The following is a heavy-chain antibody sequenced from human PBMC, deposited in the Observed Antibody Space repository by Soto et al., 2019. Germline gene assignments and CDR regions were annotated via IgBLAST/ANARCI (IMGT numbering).Heavy chain of an antibody. CDR3: ARAIGAYYYYYMDV. V-gene: IGHV3-11*01. J-gene: IGHJ6*03. Sequence: GGSLRLSCAASGFTFSDYYMSWIRQAPGKGLEWVSYISSSGSTIYYADSVKGRFTISRDNAKNSLYLQMNSLRAEDTAVYYCARAIGAYYYYYMDVWGKGTTVTVSS. CDR2: ISSSGSTI. CDR1: GFTFSDYY. D-gene: IGHD2-15*01.